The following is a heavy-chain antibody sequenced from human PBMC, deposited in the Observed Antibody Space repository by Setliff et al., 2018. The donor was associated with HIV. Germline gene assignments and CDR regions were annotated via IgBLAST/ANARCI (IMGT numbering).Heavy chain of an antibody. CDR1: GVSISAYY. J-gene: IGHJ4*02. CDR3: ATYGDHLDY. CDR2: GYYSGTT. V-gene: IGHV4-59*04. D-gene: IGHD4-17*01. Sequence: PSETLSLTCTVSGVSISAYYWNWIRQSPGKGLEWIGFGYYSGTTYYNPSLKSRVTISVDTSKNQFSLKLSSVTAADTAVYYCATYGDHLDYWGQGTLVTVSS.